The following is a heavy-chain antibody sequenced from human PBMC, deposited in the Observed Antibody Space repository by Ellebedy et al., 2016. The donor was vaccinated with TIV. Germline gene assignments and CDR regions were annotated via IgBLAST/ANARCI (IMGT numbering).Heavy chain of an antibody. V-gene: IGHV1-18*01. D-gene: IGHD2-15*01. CDR3: ARWGGSGGRFQGPYDF. Sequence: AASVKVSCKASGGTFSSYAISWVRQAPGQGLEWMGWISAYNGNTNYAQKLQGRVTMTTDTSTSTAYMELRSLRSDDTAVYYCARWGGSGGRFQGPYDFWGQGTLVAVSS. CDR1: GGTFSSYA. J-gene: IGHJ4*02. CDR2: ISAYNGNT.